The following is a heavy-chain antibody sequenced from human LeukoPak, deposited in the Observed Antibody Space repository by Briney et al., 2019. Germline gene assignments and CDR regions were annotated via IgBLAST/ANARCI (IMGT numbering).Heavy chain of an antibody. CDR2: IYYSGST. CDR1: GGSISRTNYY. V-gene: IGHV4-39*07. CDR3: ARLSTVTTSFDY. J-gene: IGHJ4*02. D-gene: IGHD4-17*01. Sequence: SETLSLTCTVSGGSISRTNYYWGWIRQPPGKGLEWIGSIYYSGSTCYNSSLKSRVTISVDTSKIQFSLKLSSVTAADTAVYYCARLSTVTTSFDYWGQGTLVTVSS.